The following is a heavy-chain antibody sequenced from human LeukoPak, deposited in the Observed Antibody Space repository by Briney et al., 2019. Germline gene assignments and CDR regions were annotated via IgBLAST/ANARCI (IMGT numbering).Heavy chain of an antibody. CDR1: GFTFSNYA. CDR3: AKVVSPYYFDY. V-gene: IGHV3-23*01. CDR2: IGRTGGST. D-gene: IGHD2-15*01. Sequence: GGSLRLSCAASGFTFSNYAMTWVRQAPGKGPEWVSAIGRTGGSTYYADSVKGRFTISRDNSKNTLYLQMNSLRAEDTAVYYCAKVVSPYYFDYWGQGTLVTVSS. J-gene: IGHJ4*02.